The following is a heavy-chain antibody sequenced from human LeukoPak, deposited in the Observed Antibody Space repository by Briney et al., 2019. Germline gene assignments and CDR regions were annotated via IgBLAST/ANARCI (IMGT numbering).Heavy chain of an antibody. CDR3: ARGGADFWSGYHNWFDP. CDR2: IYYSGST. Sequence: SETLSLTCTVSGGSISSYYWSWIRQPPGKGLEWIGYIYYSGSTNYNPSLKSRVTMSVDTSKNQFSLKLSSVTAADTAVYYCARGGADFWSGYHNWFDPWGQGTLVTVSS. V-gene: IGHV4-59*01. D-gene: IGHD3-3*01. CDR1: GGSISSYY. J-gene: IGHJ5*02.